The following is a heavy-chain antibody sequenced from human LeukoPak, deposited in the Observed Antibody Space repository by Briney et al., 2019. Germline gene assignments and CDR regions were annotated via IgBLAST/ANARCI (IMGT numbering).Heavy chain of an antibody. Sequence: ASVKVSCKASGYTFTSYGISWVRQAPGQGLEWMGWISAYNGNTNYAQKLQGRVTMTTDTSTSTAYMELRSLRSDDTVVYYCARDLPITMVRGVRSTINWFDPWGQGTLVTVSS. CDR3: ARDLPITMVRGVRSTINWFDP. V-gene: IGHV1-18*01. CDR1: GYTFTSYG. CDR2: ISAYNGNT. J-gene: IGHJ5*02. D-gene: IGHD3-10*01.